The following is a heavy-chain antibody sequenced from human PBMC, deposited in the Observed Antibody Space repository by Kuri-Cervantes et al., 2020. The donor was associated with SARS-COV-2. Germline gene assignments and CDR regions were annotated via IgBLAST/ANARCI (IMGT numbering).Heavy chain of an antibody. CDR2: IYYSGST. J-gene: IGHJ5*02. Sequence: SETLSLTCTVSGGSISSGDYYWSWIRQPPGKGLEWIGYIYYSGSTYYNPSLKSRVTISVDTSKNQFSLKLSSVTSADTAVYYCARRVDYKYWFDPWGQGTPVTVSS. V-gene: IGHV4-30-4*02. D-gene: IGHD4/OR15-4a*01. CDR3: ARRVDYKYWFDP. CDR1: GGSISSGDYY.